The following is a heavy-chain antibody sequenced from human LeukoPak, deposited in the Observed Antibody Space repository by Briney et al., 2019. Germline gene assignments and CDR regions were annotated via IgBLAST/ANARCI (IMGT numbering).Heavy chain of an antibody. CDR2: ISGSGGST. Sequence: PGGSLRLSCAASGFSLSTYEMSWVRQAPGKGLEWVSAISGSGGSTYYADSVKGRFTISRDNSKNTPYLQMNSLRAEDTAVYYCAHTDSDYDYVWGSYRQIKLDYWGQGTLVTVSS. J-gene: IGHJ4*02. V-gene: IGHV3-23*01. CDR3: AHTDSDYDYVWGSYRQIKLDY. D-gene: IGHD3-16*02. CDR1: GFSLSTYE.